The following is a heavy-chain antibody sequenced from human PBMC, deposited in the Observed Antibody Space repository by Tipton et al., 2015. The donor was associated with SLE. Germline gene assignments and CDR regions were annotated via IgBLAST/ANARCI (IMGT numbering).Heavy chain of an antibody. CDR3: ARGTKLGNHYYYYYMDV. J-gene: IGHJ6*03. V-gene: IGHV4-59*02. CDR1: GDSVTNSY. CDR2: IYYSGST. D-gene: IGHD7-27*01. Sequence: TLSLTCSVSGDSVTNSYWSWIRQPPGKGLEWIGYIYYSGSTNYNPSLKSRVTISVDTSKNQFSLKLSSVTAADTAVYYCARGTKLGNHYYYYYMDVWGKGTTVTVSS.